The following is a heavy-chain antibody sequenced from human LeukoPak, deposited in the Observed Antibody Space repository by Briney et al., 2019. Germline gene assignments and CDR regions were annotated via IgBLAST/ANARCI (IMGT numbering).Heavy chain of an antibody. CDR3: ARDQIAAAGTGLDY. CDR1: GGSISSYY. D-gene: IGHD6-13*01. CDR2: IYHSGST. V-gene: IGHV4-59*12. Sequence: PSETLSLTCTVSGGSISSYYWSWIRQPPGKGLEWIGEIYHSGSTNYNPSLKSRVTISVDKSKNQFSLKLSSVTAADTAVYYCARDQIAAAGTGLDYWGQGTLVTVSS. J-gene: IGHJ4*02.